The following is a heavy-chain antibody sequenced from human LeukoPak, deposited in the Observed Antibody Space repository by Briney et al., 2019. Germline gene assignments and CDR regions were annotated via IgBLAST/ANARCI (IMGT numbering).Heavy chain of an antibody. CDR2: ISGSGGST. J-gene: IGHJ4*02. D-gene: IGHD5-24*01. CDR1: GFTFSSYA. Sequence: GGSLRLSCAASGFTFSSYAMSWVRQAPGKGLEWVSAISGSGGSTYYADSVKGRFTISRDNSKNTLYLQMNSLRAEDTAVYYCARREMATITISYWGQGTLVTVSS. CDR3: ARREMATITISY. V-gene: IGHV3-23*01.